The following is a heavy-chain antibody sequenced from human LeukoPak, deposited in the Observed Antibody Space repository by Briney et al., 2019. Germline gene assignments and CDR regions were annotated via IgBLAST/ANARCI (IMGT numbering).Heavy chain of an antibody. J-gene: IGHJ4*02. CDR1: GFTVRSNY. CDR2: IYGGGST. Sequence: GGSLRLSCAASGFTVRSNYMSWVRQAPGKGLEWVSVIYGGGSTDYADSVKGRFTISRDNAKNSLYLQMNSLRDEDTAVYYCASAGSGLYWGQGTLVTVSS. V-gene: IGHV3-66*01. D-gene: IGHD6-19*01. CDR3: ASAGSGLY.